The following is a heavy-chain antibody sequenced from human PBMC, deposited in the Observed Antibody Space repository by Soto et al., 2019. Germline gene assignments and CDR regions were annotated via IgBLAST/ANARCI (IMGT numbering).Heavy chain of an antibody. CDR2: MNPSNGNA. CDR1: GDSFTKYD. V-gene: IGHV1-8*01. CDR3: ARRKERSGPHYFDY. Sequence: GASVKVSCKASGDSFTKYDISWVRQATGQGLEWMGWMNPSNGNAGYAQNFRGRVTMTRNTSISTAYMELSGLKYEDTAVYYCARRKERSGPHYFDYWGPGTLVTVSS. J-gene: IGHJ4*02. D-gene: IGHD6-25*01.